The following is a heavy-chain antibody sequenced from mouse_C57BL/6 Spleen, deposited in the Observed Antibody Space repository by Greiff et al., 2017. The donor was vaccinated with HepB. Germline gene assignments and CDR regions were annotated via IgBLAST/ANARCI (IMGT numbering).Heavy chain of an antibody. J-gene: IGHJ4*01. V-gene: IGHV1-26*01. CDR1: GYTFTDYY. CDR3: ARAGDWYYYGSYYAMDY. CDR2: INPNNGGT. D-gene: IGHD1-1*01. Sequence: VQLQQSGPELVKPGASVKISCKASGYTFTDYYMNWVKQSHGKSLEWIGDINPNNGGTSYNQKFKGKATLTVDKSSSTAYMELRSLTSEDSAVYYCARAGDWYYYGSYYAMDYWGQGTSVTVSS.